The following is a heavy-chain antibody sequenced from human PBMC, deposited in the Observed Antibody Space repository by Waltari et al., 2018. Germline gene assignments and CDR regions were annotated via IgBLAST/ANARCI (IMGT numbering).Heavy chain of an antibody. D-gene: IGHD2-21*02. Sequence: QVQLQESGPGLVKPSETLSLTCAVSGYSISSGSYWGWIRQPPGKGLEWIGSIYHSGSTYYNPSLKSRVTISVDTSKNQFSLKLSSVTAADTAVYYCARDLGDRTSNWFDPWGQGTLVTVSS. CDR3: ARDLGDRTSNWFDP. J-gene: IGHJ5*02. V-gene: IGHV4-38-2*02. CDR2: IYHSGST. CDR1: GYSISSGSY.